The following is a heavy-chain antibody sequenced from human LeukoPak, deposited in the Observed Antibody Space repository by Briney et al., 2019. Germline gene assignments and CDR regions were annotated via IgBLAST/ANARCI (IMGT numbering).Heavy chain of an antibody. CDR2: ISGSGGSR. J-gene: IGHJ4*02. CDR1: GFTFTSYA. Sequence: GGSLRLSCATSGFTFTSYALGWVRQAPGKGLEWASLISGSGGSRYYGDSVKGRFTISRDNSKNLVYLEMNSLRAGDTAVYYCAKGGEDSGYNSHFDYWGRGTLVIVSS. V-gene: IGHV3-23*01. CDR3: AKGGEDSGYNSHFDY. D-gene: IGHD5-24*01.